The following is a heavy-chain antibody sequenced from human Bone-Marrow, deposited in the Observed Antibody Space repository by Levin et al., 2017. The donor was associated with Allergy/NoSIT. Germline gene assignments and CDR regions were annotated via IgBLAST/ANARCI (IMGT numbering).Heavy chain of an antibody. D-gene: IGHD5-18*01. CDR2: IYPGHSDT. Sequence: RGESLKISCEGSGYDFSTYWIAWVRQMPGKGLEWMGIIYPGHSDTRYSPSFQGQVTISVDKSISTAYLQWNSLKASDTGMYYCARGFSYDWHFDLWGRGTLVTVSS. V-gene: IGHV5-51*01. J-gene: IGHJ2*01. CDR3: ARGFSYDWHFDL. CDR1: GYDFSTYW.